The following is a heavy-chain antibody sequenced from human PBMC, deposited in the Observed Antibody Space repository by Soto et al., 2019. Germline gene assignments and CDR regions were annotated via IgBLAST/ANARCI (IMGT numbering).Heavy chain of an antibody. Sequence: GGSLRLSCAASGFTFSSYAMHWVRQAPGKGLEWVAVISYDGSNKYYADSVKGRFTISRDNSKNTRYLQMNSLRAEDTAVYYCARDDLGLVVPAATVFLYWGQGTLVTVSS. CDR2: ISYDGSNK. J-gene: IGHJ4*02. V-gene: IGHV3-30-3*01. D-gene: IGHD2-2*01. CDR3: ARDDLGLVVPAATVFLY. CDR1: GFTFSSYA.